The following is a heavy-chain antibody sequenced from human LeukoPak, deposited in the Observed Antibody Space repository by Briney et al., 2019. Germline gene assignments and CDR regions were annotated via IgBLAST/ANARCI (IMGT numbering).Heavy chain of an antibody. Sequence: SETLSLTCAVYGGSFSGYYWSWIRQPPGKGLEWIGEINHSGSTNYNPSLKSRVTISVDMSKNQFSLKLSSVTAADTAVYYCARGLYYYDSSGSSSYFDYWGQGTLVTVSS. CDR3: ARGLYYYDSSGSSSYFDY. CDR2: INHSGST. V-gene: IGHV4-34*01. CDR1: GGSFSGYY. J-gene: IGHJ4*02. D-gene: IGHD3-22*01.